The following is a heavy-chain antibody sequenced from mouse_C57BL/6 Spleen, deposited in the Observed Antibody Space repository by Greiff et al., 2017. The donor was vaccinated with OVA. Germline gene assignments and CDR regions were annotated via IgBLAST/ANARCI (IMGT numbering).Heavy chain of an antibody. Sequence: VKLMESGPELVKPGASVKISCKASGYAFSSSWMNWVKQRPGKGLEWIGRIYPGDGDTNYNGKFKGKATLTADKSSSTAYMQLSSLTSEDSAVYFCARRDYDYDEFAYWGQGTLVTVSA. CDR3: ARRDYDYDEFAY. CDR2: IYPGDGDT. J-gene: IGHJ3*01. CDR1: GYAFSSSW. V-gene: IGHV1-82*01. D-gene: IGHD2-4*01.